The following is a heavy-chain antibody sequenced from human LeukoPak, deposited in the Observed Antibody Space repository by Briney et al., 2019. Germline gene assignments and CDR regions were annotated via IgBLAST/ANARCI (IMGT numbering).Heavy chain of an antibody. Sequence: GGSLRLSCVVSGFIFSSYAMSWVRQAPGKGLEWVSAISGSGGSTYYADSVKSRFTISRDNSNNTLYLQMNSLRAEDTAVYYCAKDRGSGWPHSFDYWGQGTLVTVSS. D-gene: IGHD6-19*01. CDR2: ISGSGGST. V-gene: IGHV3-23*01. J-gene: IGHJ4*02. CDR1: GFIFSSYA. CDR3: AKDRGSGWPHSFDY.